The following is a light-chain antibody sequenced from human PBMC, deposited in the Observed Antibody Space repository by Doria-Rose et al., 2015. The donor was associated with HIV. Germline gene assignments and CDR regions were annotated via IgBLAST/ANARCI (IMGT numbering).Light chain of an antibody. CDR2: DAS. CDR3: QQYGTSRGT. Sequence: EIALTQSPGTPSLSPGERATLSCRDSQRVKSSYLAWYQQKPGQAPRLLIYDASTRATGIPDRFSGSGSGTDFTLTISRLEPEDVAVYYCQQYGTSRGTFGQGTRLEIK. CDR1: QRVKSSY. J-gene: IGKJ5*01. V-gene: IGKV3-20*01.